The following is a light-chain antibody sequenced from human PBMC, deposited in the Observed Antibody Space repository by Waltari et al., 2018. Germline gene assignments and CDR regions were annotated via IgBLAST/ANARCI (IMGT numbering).Light chain of an antibody. CDR3: QMYVRLPVT. CDR1: QSVGMA. CDR2: DAS. V-gene: IGKV3-20*01. Sequence: EIVLTQSPGTLALSPGERATLSCRASQSVGMALAWYQQKPGQAPRLLIYDASSRTTGIPDRCRGSGSGTDFSLNISRVEPEDFAVYYCQMYVRLPVTFGQGTKVEV. J-gene: IGKJ1*01.